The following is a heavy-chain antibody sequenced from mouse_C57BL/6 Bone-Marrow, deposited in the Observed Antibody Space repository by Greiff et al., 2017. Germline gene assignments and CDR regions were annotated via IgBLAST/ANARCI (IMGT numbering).Heavy chain of an antibody. Sequence: QVQLQQPGAELVKPGASVKMSCKASGYTFTSYWITWVKQRPGQGLEWIGDIYPGSGSTNYNEKFKSKATLTVDPSSSTAYMQLSSLTSEDSAVXYCAEIDYCYGSSDWYFDVWGTGTTVTVSS. CDR1: GYTFTSYW. D-gene: IGHD1-1*01. CDR2: IYPGSGST. CDR3: AEIDYCYGSSDWYFDV. J-gene: IGHJ1*03. V-gene: IGHV1-55*01.